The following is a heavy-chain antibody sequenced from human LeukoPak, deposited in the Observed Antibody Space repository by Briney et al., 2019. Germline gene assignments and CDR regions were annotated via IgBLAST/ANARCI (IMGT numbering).Heavy chain of an antibody. V-gene: IGHV3-21*01. CDR1: GFAFSDDS. Sequence: GGSLRLSCVASGFAFSDDSMNWVRQPPGKGLEWVSSISSTSKYIYYADSVKGRFTISRDNAKNSLFLQMNSLRAEDTAVYYCARDEGAPYDFWSGYYPGFDPWGQGTLVTVSS. CDR3: ARDEGAPYDFWSGYYPGFDP. J-gene: IGHJ5*02. CDR2: ISSTSKYI. D-gene: IGHD3-3*01.